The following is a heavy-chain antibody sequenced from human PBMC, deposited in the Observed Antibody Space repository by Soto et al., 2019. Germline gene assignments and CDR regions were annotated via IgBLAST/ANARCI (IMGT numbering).Heavy chain of an antibody. D-gene: IGHD5-18*01. CDR1: GGTFSSYA. J-gene: IGHJ6*02. CDR2: IIPIFGTA. Sequence: SEKVSCKASGGTFSSYAISWVRQAPGQGLEWMGGIIPIFGTANYAQKFQGRVTITADKSTSTAYMELSSLRSEDTAVYYCARGRVDTAMVTFGNYYYGMDVWGQGTTVTVSS. CDR3: ARGRVDTAMVTFGNYYYGMDV. V-gene: IGHV1-69*06.